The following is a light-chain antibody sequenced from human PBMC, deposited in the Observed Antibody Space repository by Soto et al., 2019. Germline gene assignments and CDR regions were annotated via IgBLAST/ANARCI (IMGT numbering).Light chain of an antibody. Sequence: EIVMTQSPATLSLSPGERATLSCRASQSVNSNLAWYQQKAGQAPRLLIYGTSTRAAGIPARFSASGSGTDFTLTISDVQPEDFALYYCHQRQSWPRTFGQGTKVDIK. CDR2: GTS. V-gene: IGKV3D-15*01. CDR3: HQRQSWPRT. J-gene: IGKJ1*01. CDR1: QSVNSN.